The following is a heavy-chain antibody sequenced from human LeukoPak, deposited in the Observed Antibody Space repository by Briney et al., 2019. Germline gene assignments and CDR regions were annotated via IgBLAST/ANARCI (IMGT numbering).Heavy chain of an antibody. CDR1: GGSISSDY. CDR3: ARDGRDRNVWGSYRFDY. D-gene: IGHD3-16*02. CDR2: IYTSGST. V-gene: IGHV4-4*07. Sequence: SETLSLTCTVSGGSISSDYWSWIRQPAGKGLEWIGRIYTSGSTNYNPSLKSRVTMSVDTSKNQFSLKLSSVTAADTAVYYCARDGRDRNVWGSYRFDYWGQGTLVTVSS. J-gene: IGHJ4*02.